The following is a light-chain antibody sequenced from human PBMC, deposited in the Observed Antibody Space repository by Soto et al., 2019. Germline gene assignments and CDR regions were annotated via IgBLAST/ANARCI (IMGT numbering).Light chain of an antibody. J-gene: IGLJ2*01. CDR2: SND. CDR3: AAWDDSLNGYVA. CDR1: DSNIAKNT. V-gene: IGLV1-44*01. Sequence: QSVLTQPPSASGTPGQSVTISCSGSDSNIAKNTLNWYQQLPGTAPKLLIYSNDQRPSGVPDRFSGSKSGTSASLAISGLQSEDEGDDYCAAWDDSLNGYVAFGGGTKLTVL.